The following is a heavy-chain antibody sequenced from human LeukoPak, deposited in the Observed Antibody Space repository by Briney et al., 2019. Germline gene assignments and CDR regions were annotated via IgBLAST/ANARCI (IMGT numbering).Heavy chain of an antibody. V-gene: IGHV4-59*01. CDR1: GGSISSYY. CDR2: IYYSGST. D-gene: IGHD6-19*01. J-gene: IGHJ4*02. Sequence: TTSETLSLTCTVSGGSISSYYWSWIRQPPGKGLEWIGYIYYSGSTNYNPSLKSRVTISVDTSKNQFSLKLSSVTAADTAVYYCARTGYSSGWYFDYWGQGTLVTVSS. CDR3: ARTGYSSGWYFDY.